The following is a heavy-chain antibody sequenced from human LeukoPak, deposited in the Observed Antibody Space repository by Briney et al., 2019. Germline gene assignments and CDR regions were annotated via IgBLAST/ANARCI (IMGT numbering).Heavy chain of an antibody. CDR1: GFTFSSYG. CDR3: AKDSPTTYFDY. D-gene: IGHD2/OR15-2a*01. Sequence: PGGSLRRSCAASGFTFSSYGMHWVRQAPGKGLEWVAVISYDGSNKYYADSVKGRFTISRDNSKNTLYLQMNSLRAEDTAVYYCAKDSPTTYFDYWGQGTLVTVSS. V-gene: IGHV3-30*18. J-gene: IGHJ4*02. CDR2: ISYDGSNK.